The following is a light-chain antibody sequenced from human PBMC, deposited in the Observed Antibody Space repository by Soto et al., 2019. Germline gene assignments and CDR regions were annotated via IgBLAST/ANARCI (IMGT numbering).Light chain of an antibody. Sequence: QSVLTQPPSASGTPGQGVTISCSGSISNIGSKTVKWYQQFPGTAPKLLIFEVSNRPSGVSSRFSGSKSGNTASLTISGLQAEDEADYYYSSYSRSSSYVFGTGTKVTV. J-gene: IGLJ1*01. CDR2: EVS. CDR3: SSYSRSSSYV. CDR1: ISNIGSKT. V-gene: IGLV1-44*01.